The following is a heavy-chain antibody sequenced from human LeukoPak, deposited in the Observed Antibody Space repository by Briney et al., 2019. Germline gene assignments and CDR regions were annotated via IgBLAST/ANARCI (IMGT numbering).Heavy chain of an antibody. V-gene: IGHV1-69*01. CDR3: ARDEQDSSSWYARWFDP. CDR2: IIPIFNTP. Sequence: GASVKVSCTAFGGTFGSLTISWVRQAPGQGLEWMGGIIPIFNTPHYAQTFQGRVTITADESTSTAYMELNSLRSEDTAVYYCARDEQDSSSWYARWFDPWGQGTLVTVSS. D-gene: IGHD6-13*01. CDR1: GGTFGSLT. J-gene: IGHJ5*02.